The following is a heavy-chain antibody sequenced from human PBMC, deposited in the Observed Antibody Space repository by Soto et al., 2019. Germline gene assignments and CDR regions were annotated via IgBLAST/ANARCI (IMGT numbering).Heavy chain of an antibody. J-gene: IGHJ4*02. D-gene: IGHD6-19*01. CDR3: ARDGIAVAGSFDY. CDR1: GGTFSSYT. CDR2: IIPILGIA. Sequence: QVQLVQSGAEVKKPGSSVKVSCKASGGTFSSYTISWVRQAPGQGLEWMGRIIPILGIANYAQKFQGRVTITADKPTSPAYMELSSLRSEDTAVYYCARDGIAVAGSFDYWGQGTLVTVSS. V-gene: IGHV1-69*08.